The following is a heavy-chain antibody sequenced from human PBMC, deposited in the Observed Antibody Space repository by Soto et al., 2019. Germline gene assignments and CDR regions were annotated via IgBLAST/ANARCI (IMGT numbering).Heavy chain of an antibody. CDR2: IDPSDSYT. Sequence: PGESLKISCKGAGYSFTSYWSSWVRQMPGKGLEWMGRIDPSDSYTNYSPSFQGHVTISADKSISTAYLQWSSLKASDTAMYYCARHPALDDFWSGYYYYYGMDVWGQGTTVTVSS. CDR1: GYSFTSYW. CDR3: ARHPALDDFWSGYYYYYGMDV. J-gene: IGHJ6*02. V-gene: IGHV5-10-1*01. D-gene: IGHD3-3*01.